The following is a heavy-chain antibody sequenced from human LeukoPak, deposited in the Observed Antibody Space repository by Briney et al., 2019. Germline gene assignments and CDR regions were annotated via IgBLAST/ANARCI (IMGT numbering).Heavy chain of an antibody. V-gene: IGHV1-18*01. CDR2: ISAYNGNT. CDR1: GGTFNSHG. Sequence: ASVKVSCKTSGGTFNSHGISWVRQAPGQGLEWMGWISAYNGNTNYAQKLQGRVTMTTDTSTSTAYMELGSLRSDDTAVYYCARGYYYDSSGYYHSFDYWGQGTLVTVSS. CDR3: ARGYYYDSSGYYHSFDY. D-gene: IGHD3-22*01. J-gene: IGHJ4*02.